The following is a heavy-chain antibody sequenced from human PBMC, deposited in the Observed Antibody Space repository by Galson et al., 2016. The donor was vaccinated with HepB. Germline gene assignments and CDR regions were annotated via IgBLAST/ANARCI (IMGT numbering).Heavy chain of an antibody. CDR1: GFTFSNYG. V-gene: IGHV3-33*06. CDR3: AKDMSYKIRGGFDY. J-gene: IGHJ4*02. D-gene: IGHD3-10*01. Sequence: SLRLSCAAAGFTFSNYGMHWVRQAPGKGLEWVAGLWKDGSNRIYADSVTGRFIISRDNSKTTLYLQMNSLRAEDTALYYCAKDMSYKIRGGFDYGGPGTLVIVS. CDR2: LWKDGSNR.